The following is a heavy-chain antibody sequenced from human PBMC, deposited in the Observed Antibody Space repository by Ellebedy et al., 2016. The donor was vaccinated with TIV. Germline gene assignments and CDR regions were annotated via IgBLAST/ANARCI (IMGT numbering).Heavy chain of an antibody. D-gene: IGHD2-21*01. CDR3: ARDPGGGGDFGDNWFDP. J-gene: IGHJ5*02. CDR2: IYSDGNA. V-gene: IGHV3-66*01. Sequence: GESLKISCAASGFIVGTYYMSWVRQAPGKGLEWVSIIYSDGNANYTDSVKGRFTISRDNSKKTLYLQMNSLRAEDSAVYYCARDPGGGGDFGDNWFDPWGQGTLVTVSS. CDR1: GFIVGTYY.